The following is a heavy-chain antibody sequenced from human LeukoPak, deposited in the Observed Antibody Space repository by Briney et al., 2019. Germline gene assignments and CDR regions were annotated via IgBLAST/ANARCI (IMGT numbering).Heavy chain of an antibody. Sequence: PSETLSLTCAAYGWSFSGYYWSWIRQPPGKGLEWIGEINHSGSTNYNPSLKSRVTISVDTSKNQFSLKLSSVTAADTAVYYCARGRYSYGYWGQGTLVTVSS. J-gene: IGHJ4*02. D-gene: IGHD5-18*01. CDR2: INHSGST. CDR1: GWSFSGYY. CDR3: ARGRYSYGY. V-gene: IGHV4-34*01.